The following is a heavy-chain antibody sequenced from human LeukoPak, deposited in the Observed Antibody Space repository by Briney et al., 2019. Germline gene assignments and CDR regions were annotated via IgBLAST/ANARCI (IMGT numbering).Heavy chain of an antibody. CDR1: GGSFSGYY. J-gene: IGHJ1*01. CDR2: ITHRGSI. D-gene: IGHD6-13*01. V-gene: IGHV4-34*01. Sequence: SETLSLTCAVYGGSFSGYYWSWIRQPPGKGLEWIGEITHRGSINYNPSLKSRVAMSVDTSKNHFSLNLTSVTAADNGIYYCARALAAAVINWGQGTLVTVSS. CDR3: ARALAAAVIN.